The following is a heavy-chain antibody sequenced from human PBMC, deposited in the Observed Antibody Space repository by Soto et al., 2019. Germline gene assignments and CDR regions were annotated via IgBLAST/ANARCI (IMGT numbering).Heavy chain of an antibody. CDR3: AKGSSSGPQAVDY. V-gene: IGHV3-23*01. CDR1: GFTFSSFA. D-gene: IGHD3-22*01. CDR2: VSGSGSST. J-gene: IGHJ4*02. Sequence: GGSLRLSCAASGFTFSSFAMSWVRQAPGKGLEWVSDVSGSGSSTYYADSVKGRFTISRDNSKNTLYLQMNSLRAEDAAIYYCAKGSSSGPQAVDYWGQGTLVTVSS.